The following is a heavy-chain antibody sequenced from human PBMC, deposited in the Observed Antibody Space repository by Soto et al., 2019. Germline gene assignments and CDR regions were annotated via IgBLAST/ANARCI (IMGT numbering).Heavy chain of an antibody. CDR1: GYTFTSYG. CDR2: ISAYNGNT. Sequence: QVQLVQSGAEVKKPGASVKVSCKASGYTFTSYGISWVRQAPGQGLELMGWISAYNGNTNYAQKLQGRVTMTTDTPTSTAYMVLRSLISDDSAVYYCARGANWNDGGDYYFDYWGQGTLVTVSS. D-gene: IGHD1-1*01. J-gene: IGHJ4*02. V-gene: IGHV1-18*01. CDR3: ARGANWNDGGDYYFDY.